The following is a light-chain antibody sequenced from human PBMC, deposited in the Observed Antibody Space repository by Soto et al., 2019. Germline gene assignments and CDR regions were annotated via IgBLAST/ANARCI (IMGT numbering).Light chain of an antibody. CDR1: SSDVGAYNY. CDR2: DVS. V-gene: IGLV2-14*01. Sequence: QSALTQPASVSGSPGQSITISCTGTSSDVGAYNYVSWYQQHPVKAPKLMIYDVSRRPSGISNRVSGSKSGNTASLTISGVQAQDEADYYCSSYASSSTVIFGGGTKLTVL. CDR3: SSYASSSTVI. J-gene: IGLJ2*01.